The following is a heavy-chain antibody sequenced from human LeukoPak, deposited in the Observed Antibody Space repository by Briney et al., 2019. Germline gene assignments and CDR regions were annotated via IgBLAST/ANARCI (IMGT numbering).Heavy chain of an antibody. D-gene: IGHD6-19*01. CDR1: GYTFTGYY. J-gene: IGHJ5*02. CDR3: ARASSSGRQWFDP. V-gene: IGHV1-2*06. Sequence: ASAKVSCKASGYTFTGYYMHWVRQAPGQGLEWMGRINPNSGGTNYAQKFQGRVTMTRDTSISTAYMELSRLRSDDTAVYYCARASSSGRQWFDPWGQGTLVTVSS. CDR2: INPNSGGT.